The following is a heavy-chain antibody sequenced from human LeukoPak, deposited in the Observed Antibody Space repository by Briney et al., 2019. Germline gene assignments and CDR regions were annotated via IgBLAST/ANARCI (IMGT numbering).Heavy chain of an antibody. Sequence: PGGSLRLSCAASGFTFSSYGMHWVRQAPGKGLEWVAFIRYDGSNKYYADSVKGRFTISRDNSKNTLYLQMNSLRAEDTAVYYCAKDHHLINWNYVDYWGQGTLVTVSS. CDR2: IRYDGSNK. CDR3: AKDHHLINWNYVDY. J-gene: IGHJ4*02. V-gene: IGHV3-30*02. D-gene: IGHD1-20*01. CDR1: GFTFSSYG.